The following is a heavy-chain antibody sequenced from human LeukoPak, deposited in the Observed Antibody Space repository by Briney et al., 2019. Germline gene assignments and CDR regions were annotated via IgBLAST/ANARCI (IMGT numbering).Heavy chain of an antibody. J-gene: IGHJ3*02. CDR2: IYPGDSDT. Sequence: GESLKISCKGSGYSFTSYWIGWVRQMPGKGLEWMRIIYPGDSDTRYSPSFQGQVTISADKSISTAYLQWSSLKASDTAMYYCATTIFGVVTRLGDAFDIWGQGTMVTVSS. V-gene: IGHV5-51*01. CDR1: GYSFTSYW. D-gene: IGHD3-3*01. CDR3: ATTIFGVVTRLGDAFDI.